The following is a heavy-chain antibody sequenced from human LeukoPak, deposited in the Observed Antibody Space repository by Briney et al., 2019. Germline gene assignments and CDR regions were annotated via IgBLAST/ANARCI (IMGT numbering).Heavy chain of an antibody. CDR3: ARYLWEGGSSGYQKRDAFDI. Sequence: SETLSLTCTVSGGSISSSSYYWGWIRQPPGKGLEWIGSIDYSGSTYYNPSLKSLVTISVDTSNNQFSLKLSSVTAADTAVYYCARYLWEGGSSGYQKRDAFDIWGQGTMVTVSS. D-gene: IGHD3-22*01. CDR1: GGSISSSSYY. J-gene: IGHJ3*02. V-gene: IGHV4-39*01. CDR2: IDYSGST.